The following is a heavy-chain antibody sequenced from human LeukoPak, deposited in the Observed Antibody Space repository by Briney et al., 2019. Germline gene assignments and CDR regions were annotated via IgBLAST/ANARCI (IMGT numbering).Heavy chain of an antibody. J-gene: IGHJ3*02. V-gene: IGHV4-39*01. CDR2: IYYSGNT. Sequence: SETLSLTCTVSGGSISSSSYYWGWIRQPPGKVLEWIGSIYYSGNTYYNPSLKSRVTISVERSKNQSSLTLRSVTAADTAVYYCARRLAGGAARGAFDIWGQGIMVTVSS. D-gene: IGHD6-6*01. CDR1: GGSISSSSYY. CDR3: ARRLAGGAARGAFDI.